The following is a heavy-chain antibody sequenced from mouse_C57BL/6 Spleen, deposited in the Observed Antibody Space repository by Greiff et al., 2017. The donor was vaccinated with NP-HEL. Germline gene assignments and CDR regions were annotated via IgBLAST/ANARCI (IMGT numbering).Heavy chain of an antibody. D-gene: IGHD1-1*01. Sequence: VQLQQSGAELARPGASVKLSCKASGYTFTSYGISWVKQRTGQGLEWIGEIYPRSGNTYYNEKFKGKATLTADKSSSTAYMELRSLTSEDSAVYFCARDCYYGSSPYYYAMDYWGQGTSVTVSS. J-gene: IGHJ4*01. CDR3: ARDCYYGSSPYYYAMDY. CDR2: IYPRSGNT. CDR1: GYTFTSYG. V-gene: IGHV1-81*01.